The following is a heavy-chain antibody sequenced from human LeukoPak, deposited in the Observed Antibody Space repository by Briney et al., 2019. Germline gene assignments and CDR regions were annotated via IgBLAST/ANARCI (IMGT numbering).Heavy chain of an antibody. CDR3: ARDRVGGYDYAYFDL. Sequence: SETLSLTCTVSGGSVSNGNYYWSWIRQPPGKGLEWIGYLYYSGSTNYNPSLKSRVTISIDTSKNQFSLKLSSVSAADTAVYYCARDRVGGYDYAYFDLWGRGTLVTVSS. CDR1: GGSVSNGNYY. D-gene: IGHD5-12*01. CDR2: LYYSGST. J-gene: IGHJ2*01. V-gene: IGHV4-61*01.